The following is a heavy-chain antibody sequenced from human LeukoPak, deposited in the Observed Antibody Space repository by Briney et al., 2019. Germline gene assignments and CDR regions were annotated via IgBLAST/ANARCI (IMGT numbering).Heavy chain of an antibody. CDR3: ARDFYDFWSGYRLHAFDI. Sequence: ASVKVSCKASGYTFTSYGISWVRQAPGQGLEWMGWISAYNGNTNYAQKLQGRVTMTTDTSTTTAYMELKGLRSDDTAVYYCARDFYDFWSGYRLHAFDIWGQGTMVSVSS. D-gene: IGHD3-3*01. CDR1: GYTFTSYG. CDR2: ISAYNGNT. J-gene: IGHJ3*02. V-gene: IGHV1-18*01.